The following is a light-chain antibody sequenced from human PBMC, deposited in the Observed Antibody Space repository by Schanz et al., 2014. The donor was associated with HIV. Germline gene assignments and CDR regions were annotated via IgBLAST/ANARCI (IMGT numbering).Light chain of an antibody. J-gene: IGLJ1*01. CDR2: DVS. Sequence: QSALTQPASVSGSPGQSITISCTGTSSDVGGYNFVSWYQQHPGKAPKLMIYDVSNRPSGVSNRFSGSKSGNTAPLTISGLQAEDEADYYCSSYTSNSGYVFGTGTKLTVL. V-gene: IGLV2-14*03. CDR1: SSDVGGYNF. CDR3: SSYTSNSGYV.